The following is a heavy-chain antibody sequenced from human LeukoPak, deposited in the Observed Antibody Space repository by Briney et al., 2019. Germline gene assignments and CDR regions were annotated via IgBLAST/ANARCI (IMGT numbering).Heavy chain of an antibody. D-gene: IGHD3-9*01. J-gene: IGHJ2*01. Sequence: KASEALSLTCTVSGVSISDYYWSWVRQPPGKGLWWIGYIYYPGRTEYDPSLKRRVTRALCTPKKQFSPNPRSVTATETAVYYCGRRTFYDTLAGYNYWYFDLWGRGTLVTVSS. CDR1: GVSISDYY. V-gene: IGHV4-59*01. CDR2: IYYPGRT. CDR3: GRRTFYDTLAGYNYWYFDL.